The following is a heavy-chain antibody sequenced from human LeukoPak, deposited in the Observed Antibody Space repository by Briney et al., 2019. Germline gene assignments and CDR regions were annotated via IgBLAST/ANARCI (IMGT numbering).Heavy chain of an antibody. CDR1: GFTFSSYA. CDR3: ARDPNPKLSSSWYWDY. V-gene: IGHV3-64*01. CDR2: ISSNGGST. D-gene: IGHD6-13*01. J-gene: IGHJ4*02. Sequence: GSLRLSCAASGFTFSSYAMHWVRQAPGKGLEYVSAISSNGGSTYYANSVKGRFTISRDNAKNSLYLQMNSLRAEDTAVYYCARDPNPKLSSSWYWDYWGQGTLVTVSS.